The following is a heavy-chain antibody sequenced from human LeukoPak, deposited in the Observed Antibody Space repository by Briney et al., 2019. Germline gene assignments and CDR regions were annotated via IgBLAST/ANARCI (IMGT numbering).Heavy chain of an antibody. Sequence: GGSLRLSCAASGFTFSSYSMNWVRQAPGKGLEWVSSISSSSSYIYYADSVKGRFTISRDNAKNSLYLQMNSLRAEDTAVYYCARAPTMTTGSYYFDYWGQGTLVTVSS. J-gene: IGHJ4*02. CDR3: ARAPTMTTGSYYFDY. CDR1: GFTFSSYS. D-gene: IGHD4-11*01. CDR2: ISSSSSYI. V-gene: IGHV3-21*01.